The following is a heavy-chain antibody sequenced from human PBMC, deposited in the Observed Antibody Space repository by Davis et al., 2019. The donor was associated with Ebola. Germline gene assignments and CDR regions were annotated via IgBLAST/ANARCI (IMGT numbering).Heavy chain of an antibody. D-gene: IGHD3-10*01. CDR2: SSTYNGNT. Sequence: AASAKVSCKASGYTFTDYAFTWLRQAPGQGLEWMGWSSTYNGNTNYAQKLQGRVTMTTDTSTNTAHMELRSLTTDDTAVYYCARAASSLLNDYWGQGTLVTVSS. CDR1: GYTFTDYA. CDR3: ARAASSLLNDY. J-gene: IGHJ4*02. V-gene: IGHV1-18*01.